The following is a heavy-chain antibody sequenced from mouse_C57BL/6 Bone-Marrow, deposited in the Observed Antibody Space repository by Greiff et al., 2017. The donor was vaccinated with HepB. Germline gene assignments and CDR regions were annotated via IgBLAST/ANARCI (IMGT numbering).Heavy chain of an antibody. D-gene: IGHD3-2*02. CDR3: ARGAQATSYDFDY. CDR2: IYPGSGST. CDR1: GYTFTSYW. Sequence: VQLQESGAELVKPGASVKMSCKASGYTFTSYWITWVKQRPGQGLEWIGDIYPGSGSTNYNEKFKSKATLTVDTSSSTAYMQLSSLTSEDSAVYYCARGAQATSYDFDYWGQGTTLTVSS. J-gene: IGHJ2*01. V-gene: IGHV1-55*01.